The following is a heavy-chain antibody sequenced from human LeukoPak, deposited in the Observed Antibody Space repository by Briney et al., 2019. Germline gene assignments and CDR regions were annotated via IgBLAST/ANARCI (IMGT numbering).Heavy chain of an antibody. CDR1: GFTLSSYG. Sequence: GGSLRLSCAASGFTLSSYGMHWVRQAPGKGLEWVAVISNDGSNKYYADSVKGRFTITRDNSKNTLYLQMNTLRAEDTAVYYCAKDLYGDPPFRNFDYWGQGTLVIVSS. D-gene: IGHD4-17*01. V-gene: IGHV3-30*18. CDR3: AKDLYGDPPFRNFDY. J-gene: IGHJ4*02. CDR2: ISNDGSNK.